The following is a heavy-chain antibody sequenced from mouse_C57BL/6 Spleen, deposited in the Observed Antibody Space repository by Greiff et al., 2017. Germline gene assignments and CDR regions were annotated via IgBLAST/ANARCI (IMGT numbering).Heavy chain of an antibody. CDR2: IDPNSGGT. D-gene: IGHD1-1*01. CDR1: SYTFTSYW. V-gene: IGHV1-72*01. J-gene: IGHJ1*03. Sequence: QVQLQQPGAELVKPGASVKLSCKASSYTFTSYWMHWVKQRPGRGLEWIGRIDPNSGGTKYNEKFKSKATLTVDKPSSTAYMQLSSLTSGDSAVYYCARSPYYGSSRHWYFDVWGTGTTVTVSS. CDR3: ARSPYYGSSRHWYFDV.